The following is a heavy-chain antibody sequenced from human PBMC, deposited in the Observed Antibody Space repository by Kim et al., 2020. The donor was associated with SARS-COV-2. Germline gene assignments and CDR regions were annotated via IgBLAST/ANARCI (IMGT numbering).Heavy chain of an antibody. CDR1: GFTFSSYA. CDR2: ISGSGGST. J-gene: IGHJ4*02. V-gene: IGHV3-23*01. D-gene: IGHD6-19*01. Sequence: GGSLRLSCAASGFTFSSYAMSWVRQAPGKGLEWVSAISGSGGSTYYADSVKGRFTISRDNSKNTLYLQMNSLRAEDTAVYYCAKVAYSSGSLRGLFDYWGQGTLVTVSS. CDR3: AKVAYSSGSLRGLFDY.